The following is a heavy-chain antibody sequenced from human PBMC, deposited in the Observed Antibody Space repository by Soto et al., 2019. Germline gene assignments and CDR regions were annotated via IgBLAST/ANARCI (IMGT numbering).Heavy chain of an antibody. D-gene: IGHD1-26*01. Sequence: GESLKISCAASGFTVSSNYMSWVRQAPGKGLEWVSVIYSGGSTYYADSVKGRFTISRHNSKNTLYLQMNSLRAEDTAVYYCARVGYSGSYYFDYWGQGTLVTVSS. CDR2: IYSGGST. CDR1: GFTVSSNY. V-gene: IGHV3-66*01. J-gene: IGHJ4*02. CDR3: ARVGYSGSYYFDY.